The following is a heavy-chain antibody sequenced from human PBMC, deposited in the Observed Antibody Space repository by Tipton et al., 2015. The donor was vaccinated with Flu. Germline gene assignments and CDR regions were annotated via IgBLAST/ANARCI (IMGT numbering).Heavy chain of an antibody. CDR1: GGSISSGGYS. D-gene: IGHD3-3*01. CDR2: IYHSGST. Sequence: LRLSCAVSGGSISSGGYSWGWIRQPPGKGLEWIGYIYHSGSTYYNPSLKSRVTISVDRSKNQFSLKLRSVTAADTAVYYCARALWIEGYFDYWGQGTLVTVSS. V-gene: IGHV4-30-2*01. J-gene: IGHJ4*02. CDR3: ARALWIEGYFDY.